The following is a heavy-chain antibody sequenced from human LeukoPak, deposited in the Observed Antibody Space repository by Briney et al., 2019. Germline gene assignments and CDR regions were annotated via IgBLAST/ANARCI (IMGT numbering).Heavy chain of an antibody. CDR1: GGSFSGYY. Sequence: PSETLSLTCAVYGGSFSGYYWSWIRQPPGKGLEWIGEINHSGSTNYNPSLKSRVTISVDTSKNQFSLKLSSVTAADTAVYYCASHYDILTGYDYWGQGTLVTVSS. D-gene: IGHD3-9*01. CDR2: INHSGST. V-gene: IGHV4-34*01. J-gene: IGHJ4*02. CDR3: ASHYDILTGYDY.